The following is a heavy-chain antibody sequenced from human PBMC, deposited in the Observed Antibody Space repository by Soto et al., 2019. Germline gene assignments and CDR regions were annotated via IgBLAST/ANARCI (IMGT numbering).Heavy chain of an antibody. D-gene: IGHD2-15*01. CDR1: GGSISSGDYY. V-gene: IGHV4-30-4*01. CDR2: IYYSGST. CDR3: AGYCSGGSCYTPWGC. J-gene: IGHJ4*02. Sequence: QVQLQESGPGLVKPSQTLSLTCTVSGGSISSGDYYWSWIRQPPGKGLEWIGYIYYSGSTYYNPSLKSRVTISVDTSKNQFSLKLSSVTAADTAVDYCAGYCSGGSCYTPWGCWGQGTLVTVSS.